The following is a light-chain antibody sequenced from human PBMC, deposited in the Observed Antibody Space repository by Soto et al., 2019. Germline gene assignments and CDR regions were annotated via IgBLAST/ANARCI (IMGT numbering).Light chain of an antibody. Sequence: EIVLTQSPATLSLSPGERATLSCRASQSVSSYLVWYQQKPSQPPRVLIYDASNRATGIPVRFSGSGSGTDFTLTISSLEPEDFAVYYCLQRSNWPLTFGPGTKIDIK. CDR1: QSVSSY. J-gene: IGKJ3*01. CDR3: LQRSNWPLT. V-gene: IGKV3-11*01. CDR2: DAS.